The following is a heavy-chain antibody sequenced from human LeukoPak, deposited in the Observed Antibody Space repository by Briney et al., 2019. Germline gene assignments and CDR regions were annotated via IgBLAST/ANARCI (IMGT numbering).Heavy chain of an antibody. V-gene: IGHV3-74*01. Sequence: GGSLRLSCAASGFTFSSEWMHWVRQAPGRGLVWISHINSNGRSTNYGDSVKGRFTVSRDNAKNTLYLQMNSLRAEDTAVYYCARDLPRTSRPWGQGTLVTVSS. CDR2: INSNGRST. J-gene: IGHJ5*02. CDR1: GFTFSSEW. CDR3: ARDLPRTSRP.